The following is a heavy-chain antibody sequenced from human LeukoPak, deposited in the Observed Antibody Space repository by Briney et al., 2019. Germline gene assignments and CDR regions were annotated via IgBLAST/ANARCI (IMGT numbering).Heavy chain of an antibody. D-gene: IGHD3-22*01. J-gene: IGHJ4*02. CDR3: ASLPYYYDSSGYGFPFDY. Sequence: SETLSLTCTVSGGSISSSSYYWGWIRQPPGKGLEWIGYIYHSGSTNYNPSLKSRVTISVDTSKNQFSLKLSSGTAADTAVYYCASLPYYYDSSGYGFPFDYWGQGTLVTVSS. CDR2: IYHSGST. CDR1: GGSISSSSYY. V-gene: IGHV4-61*05.